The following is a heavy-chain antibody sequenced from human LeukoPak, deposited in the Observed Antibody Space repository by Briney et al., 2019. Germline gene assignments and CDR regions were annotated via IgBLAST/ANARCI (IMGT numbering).Heavy chain of an antibody. J-gene: IGHJ3*02. CDR2: IGYDADNK. CDR1: GSTFSTYG. V-gene: IGHV3-30*02. Sequence: GGSLRLPFPASGSTFSTYGLHWFRQAPGKGRDGMPFIGYDADNKYYADSVRGRFTISRDNSKNTLYLQMNSLRAEDTAVYYCANSQGYGDYVDAFDIWGQGTMVTVSS. D-gene: IGHD4-17*01. CDR3: ANSQGYGDYVDAFDI.